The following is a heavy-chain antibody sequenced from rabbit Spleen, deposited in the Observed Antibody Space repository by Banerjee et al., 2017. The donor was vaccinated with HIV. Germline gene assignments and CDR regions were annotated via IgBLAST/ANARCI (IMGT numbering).Heavy chain of an antibody. Sequence: LVEYGGDLVQPGASLTLTCTASGFDFSAYTFMCWVRQGPGKGLEWIACIDTGSRDFTYYASWAKGRFTISKTSSTTVTLQMTSLTVADTATYFCARDTGTSFSTYGMDLWGPGTLVTVS. V-gene: IGHV1S40*01. D-gene: IGHD8-1*01. J-gene: IGHJ6*01. CDR1: GFDFSAYTF. CDR3: ARDTGTSFSTYGMDL. CDR2: IDTGSRDFT.